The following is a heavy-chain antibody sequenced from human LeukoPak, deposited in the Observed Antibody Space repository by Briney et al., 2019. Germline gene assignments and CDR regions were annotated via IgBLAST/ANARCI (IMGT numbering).Heavy chain of an antibody. CDR2: INHSGST. V-gene: IGHV4-4*02. D-gene: IGHD2-2*03. CDR3: AREGPGYCSSTSCPQLDY. Sequence: SETLSLTCAVSGGSISSSNWWSWVRQPPGKGLEWVGEINHSGSTNYNPSLKSRVTISVDTSKNQFSLKLSSVTAADTAVYYCAREGPGYCSSTSCPQLDYWGQGTLVTVSS. CDR1: GGSISSSNW. J-gene: IGHJ4*02.